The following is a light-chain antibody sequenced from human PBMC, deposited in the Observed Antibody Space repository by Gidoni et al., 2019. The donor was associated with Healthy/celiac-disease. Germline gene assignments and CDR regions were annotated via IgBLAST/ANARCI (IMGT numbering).Light chain of an antibody. J-gene: IGKJ2*01. V-gene: IGKV3-15*01. Sequence: EIAMTQSPATLSVSPGERATLSCRASQSVSSNLAWYQQTPGQAPRLLIYATSTRATGIPARFSGSGSGTEFTLTISSLQSEDFAVYYCQQYNNWPPYTFGQGTKLEIK. CDR1: QSVSSN. CDR2: ATS. CDR3: QQYNNWPPYT.